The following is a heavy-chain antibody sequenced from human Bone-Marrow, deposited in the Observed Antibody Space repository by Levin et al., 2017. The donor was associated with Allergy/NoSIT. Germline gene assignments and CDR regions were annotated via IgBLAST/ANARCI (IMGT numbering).Heavy chain of an antibody. Sequence: NGSGPTLVKPTQTLTLTCSFSGFSLSTSGLGVGWLRQPPGKALEWLALIYWDDDKRVSPSLKTRLNITKDTSENQVVLTMTDMHPVDTGTYYCAHLGTSGFLGIVTDSGWFDHWGQGTLVTVSS. V-gene: IGHV2-5*02. CDR3: AHLGTSGFLGIVTDSGWFDH. CDR2: IYWDDDK. CDR1: GFSLSTSGLG. J-gene: IGHJ5*02. D-gene: IGHD2/OR15-2a*01.